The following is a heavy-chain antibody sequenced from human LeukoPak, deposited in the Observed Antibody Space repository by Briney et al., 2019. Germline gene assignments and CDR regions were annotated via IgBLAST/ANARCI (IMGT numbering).Heavy chain of an antibody. J-gene: IGHJ4*02. Sequence: SETLSLTCAVYGGSFSGYYWSWIRQPPGKGLEWIGEINHSGSTNYNPSLKSRVTISVDTSKNQFSLKLSSVTAADTAVYYCASGKWFANYWGQGTLVTVSS. CDR3: ASGKWFANY. D-gene: IGHD3-22*01. CDR1: GGSFSGYY. V-gene: IGHV4-34*01. CDR2: INHSGST.